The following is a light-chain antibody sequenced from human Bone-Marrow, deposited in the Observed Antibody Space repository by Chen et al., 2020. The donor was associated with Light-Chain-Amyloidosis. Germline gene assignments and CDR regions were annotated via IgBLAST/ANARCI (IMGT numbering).Light chain of an antibody. Sequence: SYELTQPPSVSVSPGQTARITCSGDDLPTKYAYWYQQKPGQAPVRVIHRDTERPSGISERFSGSSSGTTATLTISGVQAEDEADYHCQSADSSGTYEVIFGGGTKRTVL. CDR2: RDT. V-gene: IGLV3-25*03. CDR3: QSADSSGTYEVI. CDR1: DLPTKY. J-gene: IGLJ2*01.